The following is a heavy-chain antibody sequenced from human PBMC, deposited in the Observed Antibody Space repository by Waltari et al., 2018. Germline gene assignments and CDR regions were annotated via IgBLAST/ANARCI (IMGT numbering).Heavy chain of an antibody. J-gene: IGHJ3*02. CDR3: ARLPRGSVIIGAFDI. CDR1: GDSIRSHF. V-gene: IGHV4-59*11. Sequence: VQLQESGPGLVKPSETLSLRCNVSGDSIRSHFWSWIRQAPGKGLEWLGHMYFSGTKDYNPSLKSRVAISIDTSKNHFSLNLRSVTAADTAIYYCARLPRGSVIIGAFDIWGQGTQVTVSS. D-gene: IGHD3-22*01. CDR2: MYFSGTK.